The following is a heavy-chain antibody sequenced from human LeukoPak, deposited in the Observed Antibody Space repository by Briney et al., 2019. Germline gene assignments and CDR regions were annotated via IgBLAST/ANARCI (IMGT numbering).Heavy chain of an antibody. CDR2: ITASGDST. V-gene: IGHV3-23*01. Sequence: ETLSLTCTVSGGSIRGYYWSWIRQAPGKGLEWVSAITASGDSTYYADSVRGRFTISRDNSKSTLYLQMNSPRADDTAVYYCAKSDHGFWTGYKKWGQGTLVTVSS. D-gene: IGHD3/OR15-3a*01. CDR1: GGSIRGYY. J-gene: IGHJ4*02. CDR3: AKSDHGFWTGYKK.